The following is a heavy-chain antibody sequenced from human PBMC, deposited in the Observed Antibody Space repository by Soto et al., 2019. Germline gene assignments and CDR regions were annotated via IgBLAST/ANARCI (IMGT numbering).Heavy chain of an antibody. CDR3: AKSRGGCSGGSCYPLYYMDV. V-gene: IGHV3-23*01. CDR1: GFTFSSYV. CDR2: ISGSGGST. Sequence: EVQLLESGGGLVQPGGSLRLSCAASGFTFSSYVMSWVRQAPGKGLEWVSAISGSGGSTYYADSVKGRFTISRDNSKNTLYLQMNSLRAEDTAVYYCAKSRGGCSGGSCYPLYYMDVWGKGTTVTVSS. J-gene: IGHJ6*03. D-gene: IGHD2-15*01.